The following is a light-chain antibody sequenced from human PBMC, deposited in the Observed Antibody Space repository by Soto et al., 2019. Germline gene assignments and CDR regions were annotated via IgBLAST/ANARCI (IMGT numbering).Light chain of an antibody. CDR2: EVS. Sequence: QSALTQPPSASGSPGQSVTISCTRTSSDVGDNNYVSWYQQHPGKAPKLMIYEVSKRPSGVPDRFSGSKSGNTASLTVSGLKAEDEADYYCSSYEGSNNWVFGGGTKLTVL. V-gene: IGLV2-8*01. CDR1: SSDVGDNNY. CDR3: SSYEGSNNWV. J-gene: IGLJ3*02.